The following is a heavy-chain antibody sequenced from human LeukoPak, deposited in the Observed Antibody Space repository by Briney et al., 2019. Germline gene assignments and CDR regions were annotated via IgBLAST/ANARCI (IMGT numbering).Heavy chain of an antibody. Sequence: SETLSLTCAVYGGSFSGYYWSWIRQPPGKGLEWIGEINHSGSTNYNPPLKSRVTMSVDTSKNQFSLKLSSVTAADTAVYYCARDDFVGDTDYYYGMDVWGQGTTVTVSS. V-gene: IGHV4-34*01. CDR1: GGSFSGYY. CDR3: ARDDFVGDTDYYYGMDV. CDR2: INHSGST. D-gene: IGHD5-18*01. J-gene: IGHJ6*02.